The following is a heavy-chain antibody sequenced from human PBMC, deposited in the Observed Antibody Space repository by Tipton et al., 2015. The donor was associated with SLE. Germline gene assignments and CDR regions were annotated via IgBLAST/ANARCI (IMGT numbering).Heavy chain of an antibody. CDR2: IKQDGSEK. CDR3: AKDGPTAVAGGGYYYYMDV. Sequence: SLRLSCAASGFTFSSYGMHWVRQAPGKGLEWVANIKQDGSEKYYVDSVKGRFTISRDNAKNSLYLQMNSLRAEDTAFYYCAKDGPTAVAGGGYYYYMDVWGKGTTVTVSS. J-gene: IGHJ6*03. V-gene: IGHV3-7*03. D-gene: IGHD6-19*01. CDR1: GFTFSSYG.